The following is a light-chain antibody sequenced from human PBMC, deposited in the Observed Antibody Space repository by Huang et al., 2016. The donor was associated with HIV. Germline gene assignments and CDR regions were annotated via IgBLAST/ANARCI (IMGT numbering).Light chain of an antibody. CDR1: QGISNA. CDR2: AAS. J-gene: IGKJ4*01. V-gene: IGKV1-NL1*01. Sequence: DIQMTQSPSSLSASVGDRVTITCRANQGISNALAWYQQKPGRAPKLLVYAASRLGSGVPSRFSGRGSGTDYTLTISRLQPEDFATYYCQQYFTSPPLTFGGGTKVEIK. CDR3: QQYFTSPPLT.